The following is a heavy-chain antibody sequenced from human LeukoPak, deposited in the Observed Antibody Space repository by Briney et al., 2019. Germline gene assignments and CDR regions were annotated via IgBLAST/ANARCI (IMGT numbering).Heavy chain of an antibody. CDR1: GFPFSSFG. J-gene: IGHJ4*02. V-gene: IGHV3-33*06. D-gene: IGHD6-13*01. CDR2: IWYDGSNK. CDR3: AKDAAGSSSWANY. Sequence: TGGSLRLSCAASGFPFSSFGMHWVRQAPGKGLEWVAVIWYDGSNKYYADSVKGRFTISRDNSKNTLSLQTNSLRAEDTAVYYCAKDAAGSSSWANYWGQGALVTVSS.